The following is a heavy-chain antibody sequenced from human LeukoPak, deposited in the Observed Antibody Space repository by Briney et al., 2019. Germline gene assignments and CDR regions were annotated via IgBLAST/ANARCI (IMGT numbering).Heavy chain of an antibody. CDR1: GLAFSAYK. V-gene: IGHV3-74*01. Sequence: GGSLRLSCAATGLAFSAYKMHWVRQAPRKGLVWVSRISTDGYTTDYADFVQGRFTASRDNTKNTWSLEMNSLRAEDTAVYYCVVGGSPGYWGQGTLVTVSS. CDR2: ISTDGYTT. J-gene: IGHJ4*02. D-gene: IGHD2-15*01. CDR3: VVGGSPGY.